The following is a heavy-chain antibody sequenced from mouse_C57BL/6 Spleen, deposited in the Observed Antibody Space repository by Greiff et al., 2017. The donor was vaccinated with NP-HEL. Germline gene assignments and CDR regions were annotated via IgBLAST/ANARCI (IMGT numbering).Heavy chain of an antibody. J-gene: IGHJ4*01. CDR1: GYTFTDYY. CDR3: ARWHYGSRDYAMDY. V-gene: IGHV1-76*01. D-gene: IGHD1-1*01. Sequence: QVQLQQSGAELVRPGASVKLSCKASGYTFTDYYINWVKQRPGQGLEWIARIYPGSGNTYYNEKFKGKATLTAEKSSSTAYMQLSSLTSEDSAVYFCARWHYGSRDYAMDYWGQGTSVTVSS. CDR2: IYPGSGNT.